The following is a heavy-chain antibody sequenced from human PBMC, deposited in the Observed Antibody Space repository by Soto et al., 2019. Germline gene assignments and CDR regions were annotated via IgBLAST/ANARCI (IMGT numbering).Heavy chain of an antibody. J-gene: IGHJ4*02. V-gene: IGHV4-39*01. CDR2: IYYRGNA. Sequence: SETLSLTCSVSDDSINSDKYYWGWIRQPPGKGLEWIGSIYYRGNAYYNPSLQTRVTISLDNSNSQFSLKLNSVTAADSAVYFCARLEGLSTISYYFVFWGPGALVTVSS. D-gene: IGHD2-21*02. CDR3: ARLEGLSTISYYFVF. CDR1: DDSINSDKYY.